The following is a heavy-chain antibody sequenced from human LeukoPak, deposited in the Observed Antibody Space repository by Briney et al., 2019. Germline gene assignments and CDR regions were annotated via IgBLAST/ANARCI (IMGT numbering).Heavy chain of an antibody. D-gene: IGHD3-10*01. CDR2: ISYDGSNK. CDR3: ARDRMVRGVIGFYFDY. Sequence: PGRSLRLSCAASGFTFSSYAMHWVRQAPGKGLEWVAVISYDGSNKYYADSVKGRFTISRDNSKSTLYLQMNSLRAEDTAVYYCARDRMVRGVIGFYFDYWGQGTLVTVSS. V-gene: IGHV3-30*04. CDR1: GFTFSSYA. J-gene: IGHJ4*02.